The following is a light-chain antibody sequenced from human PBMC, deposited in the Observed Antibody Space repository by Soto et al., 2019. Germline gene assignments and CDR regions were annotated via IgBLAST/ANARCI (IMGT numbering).Light chain of an antibody. CDR2: SNN. Sequence: QSALTQPPSASGTPGRRVTSSCSGRSANIGTNFVCWYQQLPGTAPKLLIYSNNQRPSGVPDRFSGSKSGTSASLAISGLRSEDEANYYCVAWDDSLSGLVFGTGTKVTVL. CDR1: SANIGTNF. J-gene: IGLJ1*01. V-gene: IGLV1-47*02. CDR3: VAWDDSLSGLV.